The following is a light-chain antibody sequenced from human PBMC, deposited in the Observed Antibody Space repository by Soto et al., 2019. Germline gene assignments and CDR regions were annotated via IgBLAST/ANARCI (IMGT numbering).Light chain of an antibody. CDR3: QQYGSSPYT. CDR1: QSVSSSY. CDR2: GTS. J-gene: IGKJ2*01. V-gene: IGKV3-20*01. Sequence: EIVLTQSPGTLSFSPGERATLSCWASQSVSSSYLAWYQQKPGQAPRLLIHGTSRRATGIPDRFSGSGSGTDFTLTISRVEPEDFAVYYCQQYGSSPYTFGLGTKLEIK.